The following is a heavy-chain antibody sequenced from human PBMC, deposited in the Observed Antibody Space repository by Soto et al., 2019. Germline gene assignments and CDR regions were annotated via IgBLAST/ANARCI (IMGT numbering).Heavy chain of an antibody. D-gene: IGHD2-21*01. V-gene: IGHV4-31*03. CDR2: IYYTGAA. CDR3: ASGTFNDISFDS. Sequence: QVQLQESGPGLLKPSQTLTLTCSVSGGSIDTGGFYWSWARQLPGKGLQWIGYIYYTGAAYYNPALKSRVVISLDTSANQFSLSLTSLTAADTAVYYCASGTFNDISFDSWGQGRLVTVSS. J-gene: IGHJ4*02. CDR1: GGSIDTGGFY.